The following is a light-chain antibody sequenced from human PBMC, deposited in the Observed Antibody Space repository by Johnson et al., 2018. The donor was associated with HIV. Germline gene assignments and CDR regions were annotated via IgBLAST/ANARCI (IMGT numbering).Light chain of an antibody. Sequence: QSVLTQPPSVSAAPGQKVTISCSGSSSNIGNNYVSWYQQLPGTAPKLLIYENNKRPSGIPDRFSGSKSGTSATLGITGLQTGDEADYYCGTWDSSLSAYVFGPWTKVTCL. V-gene: IGLV1-51*02. CDR3: GTWDSSLSAYV. CDR2: ENN. CDR1: SSNIGNNY. J-gene: IGLJ1*01.